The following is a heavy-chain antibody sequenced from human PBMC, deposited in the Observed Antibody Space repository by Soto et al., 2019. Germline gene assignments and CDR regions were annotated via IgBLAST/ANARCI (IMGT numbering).Heavy chain of an antibody. J-gene: IGHJ6*02. D-gene: IGHD2-15*01. CDR1: GYIFINYG. CDR2: ISAYNGNT. V-gene: IGHV1-18*01. CDR3: ARAVGYYYGMDV. Sequence: QVQLVQSGAEVKKPGASVKVTCKACGYIFINYGINWVRPAHGQGLEWMGWISAYNGNTNYAQKLQGRVTMTTDTSTSTAYMELRSLRSDDTAVYYCARAVGYYYGMDVWGQGTTVTVSS.